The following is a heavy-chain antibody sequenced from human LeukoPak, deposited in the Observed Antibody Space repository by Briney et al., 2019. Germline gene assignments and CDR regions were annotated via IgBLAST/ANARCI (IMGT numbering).Heavy chain of an antibody. CDR3: ARELGEGGYENYHFDY. CDR1: GGTFSSYA. V-gene: IGHV1-69*13. CDR2: IIPIFGTA. D-gene: IGHD5-12*01. J-gene: IGHJ4*02. Sequence: ASVKVSCKASGGTFSSYAISWVRQAPGQGLEWMGGIIPIFGTANYAQKFQGRVTITADESTSTAYMELSSLRSEDTAVYYCARELGEGGYENYHFDYWGQGTLVTVSS.